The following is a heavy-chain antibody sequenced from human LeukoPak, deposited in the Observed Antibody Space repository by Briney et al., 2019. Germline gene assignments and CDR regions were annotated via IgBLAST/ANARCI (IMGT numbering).Heavy chain of an antibody. V-gene: IGHV3-11*01. D-gene: IGHD2/OR15-2a*01. CDR2: ISSSGSTI. CDR3: ARNVIRHYFDY. CDR1: GFTFSDYY. J-gene: IGHJ4*02. Sequence: GGSLRLSCAAPGFTFSDYYMSWIRQAPGKGLEWVSYISSSGSTIYYADSVKGRFTISRDNAKNSLYLQMNSLRAEDTAVYYCARNVIRHYFDYWGQGTLVTVSS.